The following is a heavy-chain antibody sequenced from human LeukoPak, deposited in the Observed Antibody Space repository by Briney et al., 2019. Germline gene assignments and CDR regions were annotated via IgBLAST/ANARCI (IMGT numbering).Heavy chain of an antibody. V-gene: IGHV4-39*07. CDR1: GGSISSSSYY. J-gene: IGHJ4*02. D-gene: IGHD4-17*01. CDR3: AREGPPYGDHYFDY. Sequence: SGTLSLTCAVSGGSISSSSYYWGCIRQPPGKGLEWIVSIYYSGSTYYNPSLKSRVTISVDTSKNQFSLKLSSVTAADTAVYYCAREGPPYGDHYFDYWGQGTLVTVPS. CDR2: IYYSGST.